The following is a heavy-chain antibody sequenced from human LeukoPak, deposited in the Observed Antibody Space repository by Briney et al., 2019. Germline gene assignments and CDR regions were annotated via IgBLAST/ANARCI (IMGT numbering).Heavy chain of an antibody. Sequence: GGSLRLSCAASGFTVSSNYMSWVRQAPGKGLELVSVIYSGGSTYYADSVKGRFTISRDNSKNTLYLQMNSLRAEDTAVYYCARVASGSYYYPFDYWGQGTLVTVSS. D-gene: IGHD1-26*01. CDR3: ARVASGSYYYPFDY. CDR2: IYSGGST. J-gene: IGHJ4*02. V-gene: IGHV3-53*01. CDR1: GFTVSSNY.